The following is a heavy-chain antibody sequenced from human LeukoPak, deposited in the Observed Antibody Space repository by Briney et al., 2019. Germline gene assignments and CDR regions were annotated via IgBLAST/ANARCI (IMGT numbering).Heavy chain of an antibody. D-gene: IGHD3-10*01. V-gene: IGHV1-2*02. J-gene: IGHJ4*02. CDR2: INPNSGDT. CDR1: GYTFTGYY. CDR3: ARGSLRYFDY. Sequence: ASVKVSCEASGYTFTGYYMHWVRQAPGQGLEWMGWINPNSGDTNYAQKFQDRVTMTRDTSISTAYMELARLRFDDTAVYYCARGSLRYFDYWGQGTLVTVSS.